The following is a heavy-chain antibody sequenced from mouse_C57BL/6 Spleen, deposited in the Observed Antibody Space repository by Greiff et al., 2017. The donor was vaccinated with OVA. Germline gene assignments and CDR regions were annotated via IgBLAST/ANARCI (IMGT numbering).Heavy chain of an antibody. J-gene: IGHJ4*01. CDR1: GYTFTDYY. CDR2: INPNNGGT. V-gene: IGHV1-26*01. D-gene: IGHD2-1*01. CDR3: ARLLGAMDY. Sequence: VQLQQSGPELVKPGASVKISCKASGYTFTDYYMNWVKQSHGKSLEWIGDINPNNGGTSYNQKFKGKATLTVDKSSSTAYMELRSLTSEDSAVYYCARLLGAMDYWGQGTSVTVSS.